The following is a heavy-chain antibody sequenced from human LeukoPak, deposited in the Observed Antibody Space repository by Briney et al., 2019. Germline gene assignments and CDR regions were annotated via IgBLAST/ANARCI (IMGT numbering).Heavy chain of an antibody. CDR3: PKSYSSGWWYMDV. Sequence: GGSLRLSCAASGFTFSSYGMHWVRQAPGKGLEWLAFIRYDGSNKYYADSVKGRFTISRDNSENTLYLQMNSLRTEDTAVYYCPKSYSSGWWYMDVWGKGTTVTVSS. D-gene: IGHD6-19*01. J-gene: IGHJ6*03. CDR1: GFTFSSYG. CDR2: IRYDGSNK. V-gene: IGHV3-30*02.